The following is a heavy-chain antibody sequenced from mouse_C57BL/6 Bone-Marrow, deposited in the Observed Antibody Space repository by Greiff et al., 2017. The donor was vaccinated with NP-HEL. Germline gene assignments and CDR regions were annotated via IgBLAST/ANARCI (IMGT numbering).Heavy chain of an antibody. CDR3: ARGVYYYGSSYVYWYFDV. Sequence: QVQLQQSGAELVKPGASVKLSCKASGYTFTEYTIHWVKQRSGQGLEWIGWFYPGSGSIKYNEKFKDKATLTADKSSSTVYMELSRLTSEDSAVYYCARGVYYYGSSYVYWYFDVWGTGTTVTVSS. J-gene: IGHJ1*03. CDR1: GYTFTEYT. V-gene: IGHV1-62-2*01. D-gene: IGHD1-1*01. CDR2: FYPGSGSI.